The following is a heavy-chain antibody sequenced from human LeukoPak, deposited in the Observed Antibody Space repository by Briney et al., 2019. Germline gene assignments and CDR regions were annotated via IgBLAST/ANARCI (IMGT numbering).Heavy chain of an antibody. V-gene: IGHV3-23*01. D-gene: IGHD6-13*01. CDR2: ISGSGGST. CDR3: AKETTVIAAAGTEFDY. CDR1: GFTFSSYA. J-gene: IGHJ4*02. Sequence: GGSLRLSCAASGFTFSSYAMSWVRQAPGKGLEWVSAISGSGGSTYYADSVKGRFTISRDNSKNTLYLQMNSLRAEDTAVYYCAKETTVIAAAGTEFDYWGQGTLVTVSS.